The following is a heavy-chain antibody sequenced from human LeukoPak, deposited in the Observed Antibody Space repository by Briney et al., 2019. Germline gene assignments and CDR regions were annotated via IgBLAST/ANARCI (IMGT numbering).Heavy chain of an antibody. D-gene: IGHD6-19*01. CDR2: IPGIGGNT. CDR1: GFTFNSYA. V-gene: IGHV3-23*01. CDR3: AKGWRFTSGWRGAFDS. J-gene: IGHJ4*02. Sequence: GGSLRLSCAASGFTFNSYAMSWVRQAPGKGLEWVSAIPGIGGNTYYADSVKGRFTISRDNSKDTLYLQMDSLSAEDTAVYYCAKGWRFTSGWRGAFDSWGQGTLVTVST.